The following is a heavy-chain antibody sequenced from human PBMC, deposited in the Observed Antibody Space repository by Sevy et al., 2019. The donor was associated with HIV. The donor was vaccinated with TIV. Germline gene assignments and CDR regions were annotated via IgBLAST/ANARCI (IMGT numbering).Heavy chain of an antibody. V-gene: IGHV1-3*01. D-gene: IGHD1-1*01. J-gene: IGHJ6*02. CDR1: GYTFISYA. CDR3: ARRGTGLDYYSGMDV. CDR2: INAAGGNT. Sequence: ASVKVSCKASGYTFISYAIHWVRQAPGQGLQWMGWINAAGGNTKYSQNFQGRVTFSTDTSANTAYMELSSLRSEDTAVYYCARRGTGLDYYSGMDVWGQGTTVTVSS.